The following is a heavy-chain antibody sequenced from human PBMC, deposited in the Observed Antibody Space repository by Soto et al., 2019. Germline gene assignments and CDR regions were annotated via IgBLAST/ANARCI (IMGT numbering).Heavy chain of an antibody. Sequence: ASVKVSCKASGYTFTGYYMHWVRQAPGQGLEWMGWINPNSGGTNYAQKFQGWVTMTRDTSISTAYMELSRLRSDDTAVYYCASDYLSSKPSLSYFDYWGQRALVTVSS. CDR3: ASDYLSSKPSLSYFDY. D-gene: IGHD4-4*01. V-gene: IGHV1-2*04. CDR1: GYTFTGYY. CDR2: INPNSGGT. J-gene: IGHJ4*02.